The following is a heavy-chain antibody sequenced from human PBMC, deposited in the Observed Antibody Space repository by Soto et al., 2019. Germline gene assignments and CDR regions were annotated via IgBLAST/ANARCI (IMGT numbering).Heavy chain of an antibody. J-gene: IGHJ4*02. V-gene: IGHV1-2*04. CDR3: ARDVSSALNTQPFTFDY. Sequence: QVQLVQSGAEVKKPGASVKVSCKASGYTFSDYYMHWVRQAPGQGLEWMGWINPNSGGTNYAQKFQGWVTMTRDTSINTAYRELSRLRSDDTAVYYCARDVSSALNTQPFTFDYWGQGTLVTVSS. CDR1: GYTFSDYY. CDR2: INPNSGGT. D-gene: IGHD6-19*01.